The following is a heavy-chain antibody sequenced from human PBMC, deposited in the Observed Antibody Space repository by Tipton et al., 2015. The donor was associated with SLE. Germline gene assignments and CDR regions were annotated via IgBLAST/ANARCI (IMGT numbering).Heavy chain of an antibody. CDR3: ARGLSTVTGGSFDY. D-gene: IGHD4-11*01. CDR2: ISGSGGST. V-gene: IGHV3-23*01. Sequence: GSLRLSCAASGFTFSSYAMSWVRQAPGKGLEWVSAISGSGGSTYYADSVKGRFTISRDNSKNTLYLQMNSLRAADTAVYYCARGLSTVTGGSFDYWGQGTLVTVSS. J-gene: IGHJ4*02. CDR1: GFTFSSYA.